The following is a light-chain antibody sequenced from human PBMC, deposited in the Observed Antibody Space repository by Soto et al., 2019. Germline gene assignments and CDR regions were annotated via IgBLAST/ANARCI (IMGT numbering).Light chain of an antibody. CDR2: AAS. J-gene: IGKJ2*01. Sequence: DIQMTQSPSSLSASVGDRVTITCRASQSIISYLTWYQQKPGKAPTLLIYAASSLQSGVPSRFSGSGSGTDVTLTISSLQPEDFATYYCQQSYSTPPYTFGQGTKLEIK. V-gene: IGKV1-39*01. CDR1: QSIISY. CDR3: QQSYSTPPYT.